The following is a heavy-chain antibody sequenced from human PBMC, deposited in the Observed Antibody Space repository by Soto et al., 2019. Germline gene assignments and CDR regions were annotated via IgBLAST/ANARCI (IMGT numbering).Heavy chain of an antibody. CDR1: GFTFNSYE. CDR2: ISHSGDSI. Sequence: PGGSLRLSCAASGFTFNSYEMNWVRQAPGKGLEWGSYISHSGDSIYYADSVKGRFTISRDNAKNSLYLQMNSLRGEDTAVYYCARMWGGYSGYNYGSDSWGRGTLVTVSS. V-gene: IGHV3-48*03. D-gene: IGHD5-18*01. CDR3: ARMWGGYSGYNYGSDS. J-gene: IGHJ4*02.